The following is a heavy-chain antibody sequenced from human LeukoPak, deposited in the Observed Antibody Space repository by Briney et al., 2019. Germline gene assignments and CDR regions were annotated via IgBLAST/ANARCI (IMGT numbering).Heavy chain of an antibody. J-gene: IGHJ4*02. CDR3: AKAWELLDYYFDY. CDR1: GFTFSSYA. V-gene: IGHV3-23*01. D-gene: IGHD1-26*01. Sequence: PGGSLRLSCAASGFTFSSYAMSWVRQAPGKGLEWVSAISGSGGSTDYADSVKGRFTISRDNSKNTLYLQMNSLRAEDTAVYYCAKAWELLDYYFDYWGQGTLVTVSS. CDR2: ISGSGGST.